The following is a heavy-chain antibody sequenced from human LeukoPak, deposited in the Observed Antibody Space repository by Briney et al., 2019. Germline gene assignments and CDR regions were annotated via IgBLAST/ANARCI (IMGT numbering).Heavy chain of an antibody. CDR3: ARDLYSVSSWPAYDS. CDR2: ISYDGSNK. J-gene: IGHJ4*02. CDR1: GFTFSSYA. D-gene: IGHD5/OR15-5a*01. V-gene: IGHV3-30-3*01. Sequence: GGSLRLSCAASGFTFSSYAMHWVRQAPGKGLEWVAVISYDGSNKYYADSVKGRFTISRDNSKNTLYLQMNSLRAEDTAVYYCARDLYSVSSWPAYDSWGQGILVTVSS.